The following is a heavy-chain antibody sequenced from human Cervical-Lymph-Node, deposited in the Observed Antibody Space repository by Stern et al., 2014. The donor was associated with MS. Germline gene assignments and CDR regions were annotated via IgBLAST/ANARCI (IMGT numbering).Heavy chain of an antibody. Sequence: VQLEESGPGLVKPSETLSLTCTVSGGSIRNNYWTWIRQPPGKGLEWIGYIYYDGSTNYNPSLKSRVTISLDKSKNQFSLKLISVTAADTAIYYCARGRAVADYWGQGTLVTVSS. D-gene: IGHD6-13*01. J-gene: IGHJ4*02. CDR1: GGSIRNNY. CDR3: ARGRAVADY. CDR2: IYYDGST. V-gene: IGHV4-59*01.